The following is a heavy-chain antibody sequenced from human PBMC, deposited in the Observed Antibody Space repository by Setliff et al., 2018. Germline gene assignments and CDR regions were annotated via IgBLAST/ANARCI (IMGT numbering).Heavy chain of an antibody. CDR2: ISSSSSYI. V-gene: IGHV3-21*01. Sequence: GGSLRLSCAASGFTFSSYWMHWVRQAPGKGLEWVSSISSSSSYIYYADSVKGRFTISRDNAKNSLYLQMNSLRAEDTAVYYCARDPPWELRYFDLWGRGTLVTVSS. J-gene: IGHJ2*01. CDR3: ARDPPWELRYFDL. CDR1: GFTFSSYW. D-gene: IGHD1-26*01.